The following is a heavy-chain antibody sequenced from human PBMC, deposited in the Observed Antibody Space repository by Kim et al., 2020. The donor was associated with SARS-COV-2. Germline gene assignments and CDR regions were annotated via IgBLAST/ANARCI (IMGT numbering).Heavy chain of an antibody. CDR2: STSGST. J-gene: IGHJ4*02. Sequence: STSGSTDYNPSLKSRVTMSVDTSKNQISLKLTSVTAADTAVYYCASPLGYWGQGTLVTVSS. V-gene: IGHV4-4*07. CDR3: ASPLGY.